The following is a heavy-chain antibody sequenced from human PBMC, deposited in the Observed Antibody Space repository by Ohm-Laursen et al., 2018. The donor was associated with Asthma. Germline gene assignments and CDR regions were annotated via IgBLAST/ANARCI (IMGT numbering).Heavy chain of an antibody. CDR3: AKAGTSAYDAMDV. V-gene: IGHV3-23*01. D-gene: IGHD1-7*01. J-gene: IGHJ6*02. Sequence: SLRLSCAASGFTFSSYAMSWVRQAPGKGLEWVSAISGSGGSTYYADSVKGRFTISRDNSKNTLHLQMNSLRAEDTAVYYCAKAGTSAYDAMDVWGQGTTVTVS. CDR1: GFTFSSYA. CDR2: ISGSGGST.